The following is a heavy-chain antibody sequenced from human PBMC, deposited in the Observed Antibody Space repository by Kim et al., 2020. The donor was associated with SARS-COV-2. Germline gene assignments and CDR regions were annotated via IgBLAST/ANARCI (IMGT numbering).Heavy chain of an antibody. CDR3: ARAPYGDSPDY. CDR2: P. J-gene: IGHJ4*02. D-gene: IGHD4-17*01. Sequence: PTYAQGFTGRFVFSLDTSVSTAYLQISSLKAEDTAVYYCARAPYGDSPDYWGQGTLVTVSS. V-gene: IGHV7-4-1*02.